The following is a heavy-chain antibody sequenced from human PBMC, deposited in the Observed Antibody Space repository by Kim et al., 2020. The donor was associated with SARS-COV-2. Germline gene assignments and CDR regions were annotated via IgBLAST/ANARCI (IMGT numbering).Heavy chain of an antibody. V-gene: IGHV3-15*01. Sequence: KGRFTISRDDSKNTLYLQMNSLKTEDTAVYYCTTASIAADKYYYYYGMDVWGQGTTVTVSS. J-gene: IGHJ6*02. D-gene: IGHD6-13*01. CDR3: TTASIAADKYYYYYGMDV.